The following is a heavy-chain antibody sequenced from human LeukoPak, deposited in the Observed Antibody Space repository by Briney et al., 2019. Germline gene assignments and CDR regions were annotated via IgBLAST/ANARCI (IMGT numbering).Heavy chain of an antibody. CDR1: GGSFSGYY. J-gene: IGHJ6*03. CDR2: INHSGST. CDR3: ARGLGGLSPRQVYYYYMDV. V-gene: IGHV4-34*01. Sequence: SETLSLTCAVYGGSFSGYYWSWIRQPPGKGLEWIGEINHSGSTNYNPSLKSRVTITVDTSKNQFSLKLSSVTAEDTAVYYCARGLGGLSPRQVYYYYMDVWGKGTTVTVSS. D-gene: IGHD3-16*02.